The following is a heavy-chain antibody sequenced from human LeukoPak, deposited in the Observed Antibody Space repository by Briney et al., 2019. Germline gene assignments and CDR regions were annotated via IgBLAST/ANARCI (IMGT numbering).Heavy chain of an antibody. J-gene: IGHJ4*02. CDR3: ARRDTSGGSFDY. Sequence: SETLSLTCTVSGGSISTSSNSWASIRQPPGKGLEWIGTIYHSGSTYYNASLKSRVTISVDTSKNQFSLRLSSVTAADTAVYYCARRDTSGGSFDYWGQGTLVTVSS. CDR2: IYHSGST. D-gene: IGHD2-15*01. CDR1: GGSISTSSNS. V-gene: IGHV4-39*01.